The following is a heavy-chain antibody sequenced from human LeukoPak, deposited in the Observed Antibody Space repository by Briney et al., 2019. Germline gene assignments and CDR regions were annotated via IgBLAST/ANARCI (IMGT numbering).Heavy chain of an antibody. V-gene: IGHV4-59*12. J-gene: IGHJ4*02. CDR3: AREKPAAGHFDY. CDR2: IYYSGAT. D-gene: IGHD6-13*01. Sequence: PSETLSLTCSVSGGSISGSYWMWIRQSPGKGLEWIGYIYYSGATSYNPSFRGRVTFFVDTSKNQFSLKLSSVTAADTAMYYCAREKPAAGHFDYWGQGALVTVSS. CDR1: GGSISGSY.